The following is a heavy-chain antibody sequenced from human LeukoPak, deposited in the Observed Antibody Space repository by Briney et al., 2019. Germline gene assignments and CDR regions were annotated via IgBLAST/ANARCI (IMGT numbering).Heavy chain of an antibody. D-gene: IGHD4-17*01. J-gene: IGHJ4*02. V-gene: IGHV3-21*01. CDR1: GFTFSSYS. CDR2: ISSSSSYI. Sequence: GGSLRLSCASSGFTFSSYSMNWVRQAPGKGLEWVSSISSSSSYIYYADSVKGRFTISRDNAKNSLYLQMNSLRAEDTAVYYCAREDGDYVFDYWGQGTLVTLSS. CDR3: AREDGDYVFDY.